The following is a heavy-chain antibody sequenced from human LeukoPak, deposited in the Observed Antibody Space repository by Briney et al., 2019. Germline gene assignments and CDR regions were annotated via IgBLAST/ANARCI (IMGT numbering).Heavy chain of an antibody. CDR1: SDSISSNSYY. J-gene: IGHJ4*02. Sequence: SQTLSLTCTVSSDSISSNSYYWSWIRQPAGKGLEWIGRIHTSGSTNYNPSLNSRVTISLDTSKNQFSLKLSSVTAADTAVYYCARQGDYYDSSGYYGWSYWGQGTLVTVSS. CDR3: ARQGDYYDSSGYYGWSY. CDR2: IHTSGST. V-gene: IGHV4-61*02. D-gene: IGHD3-22*01.